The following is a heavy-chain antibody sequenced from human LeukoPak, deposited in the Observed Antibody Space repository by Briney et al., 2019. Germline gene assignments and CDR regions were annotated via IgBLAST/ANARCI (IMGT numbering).Heavy chain of an antibody. D-gene: IGHD3-3*01. Sequence: SETVSLTCTVSGGSISSGSYYWSWIRQPAGKGLEWIGRIYTSGSTNYNPSLKSRVTISVDTSKNQFSLKLSSVTAADTAVYYCARRMIFGVVMTDYWGQGTWSPSPQ. CDR3: ARRMIFGVVMTDY. CDR1: GGSISSGSYY. CDR2: IYTSGST. J-gene: IGHJ4*02. V-gene: IGHV4-61*02.